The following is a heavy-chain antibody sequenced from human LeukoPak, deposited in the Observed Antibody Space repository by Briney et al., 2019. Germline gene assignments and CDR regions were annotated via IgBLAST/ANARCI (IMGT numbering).Heavy chain of an antibody. Sequence: PGGSLRLSCAASGFTFSSYAMHWVRQAPGKGPEWVAVISYDGSNKYYADSVKGRFTISRDNSKNTLYLQMNSLRAEDTAVYYCARDYYDFWSGRFDPWGQGTLVTVSS. CDR3: ARDYYDFWSGRFDP. D-gene: IGHD3-3*01. V-gene: IGHV3-30-3*01. CDR1: GFTFSSYA. J-gene: IGHJ5*02. CDR2: ISYDGSNK.